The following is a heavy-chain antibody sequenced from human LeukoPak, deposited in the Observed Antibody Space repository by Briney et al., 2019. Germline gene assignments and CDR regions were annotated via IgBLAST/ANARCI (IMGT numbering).Heavy chain of an antibody. J-gene: IGHJ4*02. CDR2: IRYDGSNK. CDR1: GFAFSSYG. V-gene: IGHV3-30*02. CDR3: AKWVDTAMVLDY. Sequence: GGSLRLSCEAAGFAFSSYGMHWVRQAPGKGLEWVAFIRYDGSNKYYADSVKGRFTISRDNSKNTLYLQMNSLRAEDTAVYYCAKWVDTAMVLDYWGQGTLVTVSS. D-gene: IGHD5-18*01.